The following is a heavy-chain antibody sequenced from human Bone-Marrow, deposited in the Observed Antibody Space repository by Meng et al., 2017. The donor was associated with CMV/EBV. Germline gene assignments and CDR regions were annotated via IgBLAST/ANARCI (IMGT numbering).Heavy chain of an antibody. J-gene: IGHJ4*02. D-gene: IGHD3-3*01. CDR2: IQFNGNYK. CDR3: ARDRPLDDSWSGYYKY. CDR1: GFSFSNYG. V-gene: IGHV3-30*02. Sequence: GESLKISCAASGFSFSNYGMHWVRQAPGKGLEWVTFIQFNGNYKYYSDSVKGRFTISRDNSKNTLYLQMSSLSADDAAVYYCARDRPLDDSWSGYYKYWVQGTLVTVSS.